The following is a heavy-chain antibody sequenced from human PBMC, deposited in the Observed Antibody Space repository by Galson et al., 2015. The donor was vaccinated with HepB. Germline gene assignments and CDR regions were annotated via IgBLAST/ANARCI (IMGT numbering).Heavy chain of an antibody. CDR1: GFTFSDYY. CDR2: ISSSSSYT. CDR3: ARGVSRWELPTLHYYYGMDV. V-gene: IGHV3-11*06. J-gene: IGHJ6*02. Sequence: SLRLSCAASGFTFSDYYMSWIRQAPGKGLEWVSYISSSSSYTNYADSVKGRFNISRDNSKNTLYLQMNSLRAEDTAVYYCARGVSRWELPTLHYYYGMDVWGQGTTVTVSS. D-gene: IGHD1-26*01.